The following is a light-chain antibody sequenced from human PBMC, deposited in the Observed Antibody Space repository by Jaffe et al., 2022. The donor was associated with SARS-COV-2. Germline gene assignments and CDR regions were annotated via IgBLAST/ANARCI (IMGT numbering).Light chain of an antibody. CDR1: NSNIGTNT. CDR3: ATWDDSLNAWV. V-gene: IGLV1-44*01. J-gene: IGLJ3*02. CDR2: SNN. Sequence: QSVLTQSPSASGTPGQRVAISCSGSNSNIGTNTVNWYQQRPGTAPKLLVYSNNQRPSGVPDRFSGSKSGTSASLAISGLQSEDEADYYCATWDDSLNAWVFGGGTKLTVL.